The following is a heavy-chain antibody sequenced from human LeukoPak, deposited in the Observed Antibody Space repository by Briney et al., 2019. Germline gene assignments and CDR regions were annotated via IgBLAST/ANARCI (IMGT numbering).Heavy chain of an antibody. V-gene: IGHV3-53*04. D-gene: IGHD1-1*01. CDR3: AKDFRTGTTFGAFDI. Sequence: GGSLRLSCAASGFTVSSNYMSWVRQAPGKGLEWVSVIYSGGSTYYADSVKRRFTISRHNSKNTLYLQMNSLRAEDTAVYYCAKDFRTGTTFGAFDIWGQGTMVTVSS. CDR2: IYSGGST. J-gene: IGHJ3*02. CDR1: GFTVSSNY.